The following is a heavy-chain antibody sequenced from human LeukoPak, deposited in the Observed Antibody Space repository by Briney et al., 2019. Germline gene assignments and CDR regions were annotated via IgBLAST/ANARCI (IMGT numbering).Heavy chain of an antibody. V-gene: IGHV1-18*04. CDR1: GYTFTSYY. CDR2: ISAYNGNT. Sequence: ASVKVSCKASGYTFTSYYMHWVRQAPGQGLEWMGWISAYNGNTNYAQKLQGRVTMTTDTSTSTAYMELRSLRSDDTAVYYCARVGEYSSSWYVPSGVFDYWGQGTLVTVSS. D-gene: IGHD6-13*01. J-gene: IGHJ4*02. CDR3: ARVGEYSSSWYVPSGVFDY.